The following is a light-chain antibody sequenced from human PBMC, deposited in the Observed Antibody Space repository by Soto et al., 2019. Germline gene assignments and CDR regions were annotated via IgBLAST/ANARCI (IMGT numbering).Light chain of an antibody. CDR1: QSVSSN. J-gene: IGKJ1*01. V-gene: IGKV3-15*01. CDR3: QQYNNWPRT. CDR2: GAS. Sequence: IVMTRSPATLSVSPGDRATLSCRASQSVSSNLAWYKQKPGQAPRILSYGASTRATGIPARVSGSGSGTEFTLTISSLQSEDFAVYYCQQYNNWPRTFGQGTKVDIK.